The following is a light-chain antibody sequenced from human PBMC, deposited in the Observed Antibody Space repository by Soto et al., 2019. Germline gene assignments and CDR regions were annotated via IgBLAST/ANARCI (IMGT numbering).Light chain of an antibody. CDR1: QGISNY. CDR2: AAS. J-gene: IGKJ1*01. V-gene: IGKV1-16*01. CDR3: QQYMSYS. Sequence: IQLTQSPSTLSASVGDTVTITCRASQGISNYLAWYQQKPGKAPKLLIYAASSLQSGVPSRFSGSGSGTEFTLTISSLQPDDFATYYCQQYMSYSFGQGTKVDIK.